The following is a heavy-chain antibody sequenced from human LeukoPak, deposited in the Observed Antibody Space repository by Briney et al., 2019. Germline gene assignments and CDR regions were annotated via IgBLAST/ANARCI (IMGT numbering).Heavy chain of an antibody. CDR2: IYYSGST. D-gene: IGHD3-22*01. Sequence: PSEALSLTCTVSGGSISSYYWSWIRQPPGKRLEWIGYIYYSGSTNYNPSLKSRVTISVDTSKNQFSLKLSSVTAADTAVYYCARGNPYYYDSSGYYIPGAFDIWGQGTMVTVSS. CDR1: GGSISSYY. CDR3: ARGNPYYYDSSGYYIPGAFDI. J-gene: IGHJ3*02. V-gene: IGHV4-59*01.